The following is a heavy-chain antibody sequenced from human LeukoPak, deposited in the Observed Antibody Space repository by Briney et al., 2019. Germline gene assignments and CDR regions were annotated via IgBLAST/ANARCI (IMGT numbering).Heavy chain of an antibody. Sequence: SETLSLTCTVAGGSFTDYFWGWIRQPPGKGLEWIGSIYYSGRTFYNPSLKNRVSISLDTSKGQFSLNLDSVTAADTAVYFCTRDRAHGTQDYWGQGTLVTVS. J-gene: IGHJ4*02. V-gene: IGHV4-39*07. CDR3: TRDRAHGTQDY. CDR1: GGSFTDYF. D-gene: IGHD1-26*01. CDR2: IYYSGRT.